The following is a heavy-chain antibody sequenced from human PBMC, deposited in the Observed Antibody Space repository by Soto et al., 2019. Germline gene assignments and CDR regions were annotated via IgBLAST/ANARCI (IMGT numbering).Heavy chain of an antibody. CDR2: IYHSGST. Sequence: SETLSLTCAVSGGSISSGGYSWSWIRQPPGKGLEWIGYIYHSGSTYYNPSLKSRVTISVDRSKNQFSLKLSSVTAADTAVYYCARGGLGPTGKGAYNWFDPWGQGTLVTVS. CDR3: ARGGLGPTGKGAYNWFDP. V-gene: IGHV4-30-2*01. D-gene: IGHD1-1*01. J-gene: IGHJ5*02. CDR1: GGSISSGGYS.